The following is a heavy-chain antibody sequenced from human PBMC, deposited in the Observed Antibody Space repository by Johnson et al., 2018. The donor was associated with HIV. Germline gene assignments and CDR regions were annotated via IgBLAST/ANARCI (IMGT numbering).Heavy chain of an antibody. CDR2: ISWNSGSI. D-gene: IGHD6-6*01. CDR3: AKDVDEYSSSWGAFDI. J-gene: IGHJ3*02. CDR1: GFTFDDYG. V-gene: IGHV3-20*04. Sequence: VQLMESGGGVVRPGGSLRLSCAASGFTFDDYGMSWVRKAPGKGLEWVSGISWNSGSIGYADSVKGRFTISRDNAKNSLYLQMNSLRAEDTALYYCAKDVDEYSSSWGAFDIWGQGTMVTVSS.